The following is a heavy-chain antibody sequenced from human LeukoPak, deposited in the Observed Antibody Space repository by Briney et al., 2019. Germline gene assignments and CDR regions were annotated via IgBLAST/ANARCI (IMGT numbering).Heavy chain of an antibody. J-gene: IGHJ4*03. V-gene: IGHV3-23*01. CDR2: IRDSGAYG. Sequence: PGGSLRLSCAASGFTFSNYAMGWVSQAPGGGREWVSTIRDSGAYGFYAHSVKGRFTISRDNSNNLVYLQMHNPRAEDTGEYYCARDPGSCDFDCWGPGTLVTVSS. CDR3: ARDPGSCDFDC. CDR1: GFTFSNYA.